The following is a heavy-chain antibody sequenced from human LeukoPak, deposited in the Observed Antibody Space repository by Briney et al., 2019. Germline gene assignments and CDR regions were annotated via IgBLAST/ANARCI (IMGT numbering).Heavy chain of an antibody. Sequence: GASVKVSGKASGGTFSSYAISWVRQAPGQGLEWMGGIIPIFGTANYAQKFQGRVTITADESTSTAYMELSSLRSEDTAVYYCARDRGSYTRKWFDPWGQGTLVTVSS. J-gene: IGHJ5*02. CDR3: ARDRGSYTRKWFDP. CDR2: IIPIFGTA. V-gene: IGHV1-69*13. D-gene: IGHD1-26*01. CDR1: GGTFSSYA.